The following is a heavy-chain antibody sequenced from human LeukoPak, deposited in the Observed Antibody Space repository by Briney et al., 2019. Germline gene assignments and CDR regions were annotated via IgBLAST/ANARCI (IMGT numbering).Heavy chain of an antibody. CDR3: ARDFFTMVRGNDAFHI. J-gene: IGHJ3*02. V-gene: IGHV3-53*01. Sequence: GGSLRLSCTASGFTFTTYSMDWVRQAPGKGLEWISVIYSGGSTYHADSVKGRFTISTDNSKNTVYLQMNSLRAEDTAVYYCARDFFTMVRGNDAFHIWGQGTLVTVSS. CDR1: GFTFTTYS. CDR2: IYSGGST. D-gene: IGHD3-10*01.